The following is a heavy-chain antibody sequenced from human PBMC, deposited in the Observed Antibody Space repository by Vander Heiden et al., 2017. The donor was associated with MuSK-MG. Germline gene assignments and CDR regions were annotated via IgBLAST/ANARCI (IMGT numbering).Heavy chain of an antibody. Sequence: QVQLVQSGAEVKKPGSSVKVSCKASGGTFSSYAISWVRQAPGQGLEWMGGIIPIFGTANYAQKFQGRVTITADESTSTAYMELSSLRSEDTAVYYCATSNVREEGSGWYFDYWGQGTLVTVSS. CDR3: ATSNVREEGSGWYFDY. CDR1: GGTFSSYA. V-gene: IGHV1-69*01. CDR2: IIPIFGTA. J-gene: IGHJ4*02. D-gene: IGHD2-15*01.